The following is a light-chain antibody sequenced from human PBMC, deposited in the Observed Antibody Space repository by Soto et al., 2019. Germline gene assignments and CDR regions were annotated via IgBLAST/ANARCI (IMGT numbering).Light chain of an antibody. CDR1: QSVSSNY. J-gene: IGKJ2*01. CDR2: GAS. CDR3: QQYGSSPFT. Sequence: EIVLTQSPATLSLSPGERATLSCRASQSVSSNYLAWYQQKPGQAPRLLIYGASSRATGIPDRFSGSGSGTEFILTISRLEPEDFAVYYCQQYGSSPFTFGQGTKLEIK. V-gene: IGKV3-20*01.